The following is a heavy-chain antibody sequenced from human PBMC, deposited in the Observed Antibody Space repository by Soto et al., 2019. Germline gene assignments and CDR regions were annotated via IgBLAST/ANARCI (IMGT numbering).Heavy chain of an antibody. CDR2: ISGSGGST. CDR1: GFPFSSYA. Sequence: GVSMRLSCAAAGFPFSSYAMSWVRQAPGKGLEWVSAISGSGGSTYYADSVKGRFTISRDNSKNTLYLQMNSLRAEDTAVYYYAKAPDALFGELPIYYFDYWGQGTRGTVSS. D-gene: IGHD3-10*01. V-gene: IGHV3-23*01. J-gene: IGHJ4*02. CDR3: AKAPDALFGELPIYYFDY.